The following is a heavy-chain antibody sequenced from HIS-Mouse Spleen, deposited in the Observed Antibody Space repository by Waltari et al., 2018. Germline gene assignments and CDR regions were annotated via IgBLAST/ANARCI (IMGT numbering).Heavy chain of an antibody. Sequence: EVQLVDSGGGLVQPGGSVRISCAASGFPFSSYWMHWVRPAPGKGLVWVSRINSDGSSTSYADSVKGRFTISRDNAKNTLYLQMNSLRAEDTAVYYCARDLELDAFDIWGQGTMVTVSS. CDR3: ARDLELDAFDI. CDR2: INSDGSST. D-gene: IGHD1-1*01. J-gene: IGHJ3*02. V-gene: IGHV3-74*01. CDR1: GFPFSSYW.